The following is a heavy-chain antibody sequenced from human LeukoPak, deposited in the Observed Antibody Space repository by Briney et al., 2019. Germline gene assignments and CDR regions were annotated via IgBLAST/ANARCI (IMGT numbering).Heavy chain of an antibody. Sequence: GGSLRLSCTASGFTFSDYWMTWVRQAPGKGLEWVANIKKDGTETYYVDSVKGRFTVSRDNSKNTLYLQMNSLRAEDAAVYYCARDGLVWFGDRTDYYYMDVWGKGTTVTVSS. CDR1: GFTFSDYW. D-gene: IGHD3-10*01. J-gene: IGHJ6*03. V-gene: IGHV3-7*01. CDR3: ARDGLVWFGDRTDYYYMDV. CDR2: IKKDGTET.